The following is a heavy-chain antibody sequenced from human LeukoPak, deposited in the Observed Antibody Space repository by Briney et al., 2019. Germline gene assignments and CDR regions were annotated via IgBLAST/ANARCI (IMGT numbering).Heavy chain of an antibody. D-gene: IGHD2-8*01. V-gene: IGHV3-30*02. Sequence: GGSLRLSCAASGFTFSSYGMHWVRQAPGKGLEWVAFIRYDGSNKYYADSVKGRFTISRDNSKNTLYLQMNSLRAEDTAVYYCAKDRNLELTYGYFDYWGQGTLVTVSS. J-gene: IGHJ4*02. CDR3: AKDRNLELTYGYFDY. CDR1: GFTFSSYG. CDR2: IRYDGSNK.